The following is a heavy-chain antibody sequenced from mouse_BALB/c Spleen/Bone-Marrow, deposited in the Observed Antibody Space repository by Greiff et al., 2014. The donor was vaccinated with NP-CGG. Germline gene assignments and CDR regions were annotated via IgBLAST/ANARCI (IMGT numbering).Heavy chain of an antibody. Sequence: QVQLQQSGAELAKPGASVKMSCKASGYTFTNYWMHWVKQRPGQGLEWIGYINPSTGYTEYNQKFKDKATLTADKSSSTAYMQLSSLTAEDTLVFYCSRRAYGGSYGFAYWGQGTLVTVSA. CDR2: INPSTGYT. CDR3: SRRAYGGSYGFAY. D-gene: IGHD1-1*01. CDR1: GYTFTNYW. V-gene: IGHV1-7*01. J-gene: IGHJ3*01.